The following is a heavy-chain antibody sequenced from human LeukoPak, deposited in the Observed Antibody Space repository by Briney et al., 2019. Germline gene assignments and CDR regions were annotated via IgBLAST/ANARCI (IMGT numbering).Heavy chain of an antibody. V-gene: IGHV3-21*01. CDR2: ISSSSSYI. Sequence: GGSLRLSCVASGFAFSKYPMYCVRQAPGKGLEWVSSISSSSSYIYYADSVKGRFTISRDNAKNSLYLQMNSLRAEDTAVYYCASRGSYYEFDYWGQGTLVTVSS. J-gene: IGHJ4*02. D-gene: IGHD1-26*01. CDR1: GFAFSKYP. CDR3: ASRGSYYEFDY.